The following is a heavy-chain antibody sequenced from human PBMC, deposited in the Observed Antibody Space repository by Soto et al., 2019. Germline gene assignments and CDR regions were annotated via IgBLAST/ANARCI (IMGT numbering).Heavy chain of an antibody. CDR3: ARGGNYYYGMDV. V-gene: IGHV1-69*02. J-gene: IGHJ6*02. D-gene: IGHD3-16*01. Sequence: QVQLVQSGAEVKKPGSSVKVSCKASGGTFSSYTISWVRQAPGQGLEWIGRIIPILGIANYAQKFQGRVTISADKSTSTADMELRSLRSEDTAVYYCARGGNYYYGMDVWGQGTTVTVSS. CDR1: GGTFSSYT. CDR2: IIPILGIA.